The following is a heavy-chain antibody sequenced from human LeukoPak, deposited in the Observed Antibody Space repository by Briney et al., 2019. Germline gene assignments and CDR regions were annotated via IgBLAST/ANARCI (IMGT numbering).Heavy chain of an antibody. Sequence: GGSLRLSCAASGFTFSSYSMNWVRQAPGKGLEWVSYISSSSSTIYYADSVKGRFTISRDNAKNSLYLQMNSLRAEDTAVYYCASGLYFDYWGQGTLVTVSS. V-gene: IGHV3-48*04. CDR3: ASGLYFDY. J-gene: IGHJ4*02. CDR2: ISSSSSTI. CDR1: GFTFSSYS. D-gene: IGHD2-2*03.